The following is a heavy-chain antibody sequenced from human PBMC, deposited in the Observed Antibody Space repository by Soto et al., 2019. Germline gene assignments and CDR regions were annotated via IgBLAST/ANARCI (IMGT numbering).Heavy chain of an antibody. CDR3: ARGGIVVVPAAKQRAFDI. CDR1: GGTFSSYT. CDR2: IIPILGIA. D-gene: IGHD2-2*01. J-gene: IGHJ3*02. V-gene: IGHV1-69*02. Sequence: QVQLVQSGAEVKKPGSSVKVSCKASGGTFSSYTISWVRQAPGQGLEWMGRIIPILGIANYAQKFQGRVTMTADKATSTAYMERSSLRSEDTAVYYCARGGIVVVPAAKQRAFDIWCQGTMVTVSS.